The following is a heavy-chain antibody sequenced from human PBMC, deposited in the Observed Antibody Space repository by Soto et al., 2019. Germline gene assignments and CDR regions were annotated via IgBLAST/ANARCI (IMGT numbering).Heavy chain of an antibody. CDR3: EKHYYGDRSYSDY. CDR1: GFTFSSYS. J-gene: IGHJ4*02. CDR2: ISSSSSTI. D-gene: IGHD4-17*01. Sequence: GGSLRLSCAASGFTFSSYSMNWVRQAPGKGLEWVSYISSSSSTIYYADSVKGRFTISRDNSKNTLYLQMNGLRAEDTAVYYGEKHYYGDRSYSDYWGQGTLVTVSS. V-gene: IGHV3-48*01.